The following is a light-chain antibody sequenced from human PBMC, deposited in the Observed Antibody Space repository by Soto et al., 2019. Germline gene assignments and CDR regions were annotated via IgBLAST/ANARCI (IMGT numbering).Light chain of an antibody. CDR2: EVS. J-gene: IGLJ2*01. Sequence: QSALTQPASVSGSPGQSITISCTGTSSDVGGYNYVSWYQQHPGKAPKLMIYEVSNRPSGVSNRFSGSNSGNTASLTISGLQADDDANYYCTSYTSSSTLVIFGGWTKVTVL. CDR3: TSYTSSSTLVI. CDR1: SSDVGGYNY. V-gene: IGLV2-14*01.